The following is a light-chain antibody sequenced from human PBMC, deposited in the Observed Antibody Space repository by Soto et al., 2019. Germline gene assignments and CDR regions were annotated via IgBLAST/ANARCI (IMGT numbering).Light chain of an antibody. J-gene: IGLJ1*01. CDR3: NSYSSILYV. CDR2: DVS. CDR1: SSDVGGYNY. Sequence: QSVLTQPASVSGSPGQSITISCTGTSSDVGGYNYVSWYQQHPGKAPKLMIYDVSNRPSGVSNRFSGSKSGNTASLTISGLQAEDEADYYCNSYSSILYVFGTGTKVTVL. V-gene: IGLV2-14*01.